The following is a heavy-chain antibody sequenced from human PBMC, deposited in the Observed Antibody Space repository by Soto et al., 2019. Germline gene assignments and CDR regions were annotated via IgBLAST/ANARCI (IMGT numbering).Heavy chain of an antibody. CDR2: IWYDGSNK. CDR3: ARLGYCSSTSCHRYYYYGMDV. J-gene: IGHJ6*02. V-gene: IGHV3-33*01. Sequence: QVQLVESGGGVVQPGRSLRLSCAASGFTFSSYGMHWVRQAPGKGLEWVAGIWYDGSNKYYADSVKGRFTISRDNSKNTLYLQMNSLRAEDTAVYYCARLGYCSSTSCHRYYYYGMDVWGQGTTVTVSS. D-gene: IGHD2-2*01. CDR1: GFTFSSYG.